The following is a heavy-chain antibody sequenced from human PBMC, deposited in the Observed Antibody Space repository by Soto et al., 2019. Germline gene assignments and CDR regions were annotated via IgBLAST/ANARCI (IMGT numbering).Heavy chain of an antibody. Sequence: PGGSMGLSCGASGFTVYVYQVSWVRQAPGKGLEWVSIMYGGGRTYYSDSVRGRFTISRDNSKNTLYLQMNSLRAGDTAVYYCARDQNYFDYWGQGTPLTVSS. V-gene: IGHV3-53*01. CDR2: MYGGGRT. CDR3: ARDQNYFDY. CDR1: GFTVYVYQ. J-gene: IGHJ4*01.